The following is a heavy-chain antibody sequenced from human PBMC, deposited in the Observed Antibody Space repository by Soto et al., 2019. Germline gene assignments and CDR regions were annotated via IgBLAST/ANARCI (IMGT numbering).Heavy chain of an antibody. CDR2: IIPVVGIP. CDR3: ARHAILSSAFDI. V-gene: IGHV1-69*02. D-gene: IGHD2-21*01. Sequence: QVQLVQSGAEVKKPGSSVKVSCKALGGTFSSSTINWMRQAPGQGLEWMGRIIPVVGIPDYEQKFQGRVTITADKSTDTAFMELSGLRSEDTAVYYCARHAILSSAFDIWGQGTLVTVSS. J-gene: IGHJ3*02. CDR1: GGTFSSST.